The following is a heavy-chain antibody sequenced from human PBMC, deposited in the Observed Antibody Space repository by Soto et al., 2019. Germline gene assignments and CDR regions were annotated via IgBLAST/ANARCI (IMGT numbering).Heavy chain of an antibody. CDR1: GGTFSTST. Sequence: QVQRVQSGAEVKKPGSSVKVSCKASGGTFSTSTFTWVRQAPGQGLEWMGRTIPILDVADYAHDFQGRVTITADKSTSTAYMELTSLTSKDTAVYYCARDSPIGSTYSGYDAIDSWGQGTLVTVSS. J-gene: IGHJ4*02. CDR2: TIPILDVA. CDR3: ARDSPIGSTYSGYDAIDS. V-gene: IGHV1-69*08. D-gene: IGHD5-12*01.